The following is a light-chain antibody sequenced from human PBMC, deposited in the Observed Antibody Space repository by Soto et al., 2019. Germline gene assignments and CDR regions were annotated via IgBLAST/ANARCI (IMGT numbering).Light chain of an antibody. Sequence: DIQLTQSPSSLSASVGDRVTITCRASQSISRYLNWYQQKPGKDPKLLIYDASTLQSGVPSRFTGSGSGTDFTLTISSLQPEDFAIYYCQQIYSSPWTFGQGTKVEIK. CDR3: QQIYSSPWT. J-gene: IGKJ1*01. CDR2: DAS. V-gene: IGKV1-39*01. CDR1: QSISRY.